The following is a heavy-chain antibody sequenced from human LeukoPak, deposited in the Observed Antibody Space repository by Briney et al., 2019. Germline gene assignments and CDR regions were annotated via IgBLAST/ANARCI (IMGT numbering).Heavy chain of an antibody. Sequence: GGSLRLSCAASGFTVSSNYMSWVRQAPGKGLEWVSVIYSGGSTYYADSVKGRFTISRHNSENTLYLQMNSLRAEDTAVYYCASHRKDYGDYSGGGMDVWGQGTTVTVSS. D-gene: IGHD4-17*01. J-gene: IGHJ6*02. CDR3: ASHRKDYGDYSGGGMDV. CDR1: GFTVSSNY. V-gene: IGHV3-53*04. CDR2: IYSGGST.